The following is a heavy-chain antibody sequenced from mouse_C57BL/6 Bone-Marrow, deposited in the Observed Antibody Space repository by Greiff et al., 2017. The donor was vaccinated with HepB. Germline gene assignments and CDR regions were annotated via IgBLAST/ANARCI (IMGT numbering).Heavy chain of an antibody. V-gene: IGHV1-55*01. CDR1: GYTFTSYW. J-gene: IGHJ3*01. CDR2: IYPGSGST. Sequence: QVQLQQPGAELVKPGASVKMSCKASGYTFTSYWITWVKQRPGQGLEWIGYIYPGSGSTNYNEKFKGKATLTVDTSSSTAYMQLSSLTSEDSAVYYCARSYYDYAWFAYWGQGTLVTVSA. CDR3: ARSYYDYAWFAY. D-gene: IGHD2-4*01.